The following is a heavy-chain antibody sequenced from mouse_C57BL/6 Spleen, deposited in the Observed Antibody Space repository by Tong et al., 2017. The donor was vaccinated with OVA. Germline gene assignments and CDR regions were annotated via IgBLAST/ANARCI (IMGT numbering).Heavy chain of an antibody. D-gene: IGHD2-1*01. CDR2: IDPENGNT. V-gene: IGHV14-3*01. CDR1: GFNIKNTY. J-gene: IGHJ1*03. Sequence: EVQLQESVAELVRPGASVKLSCTASGFNIKNTYMHWVKQRTEQCLEWIGRIDPENGNTKYAPKFQGKATITADTSSNTGYLQLSRLTPEDTAGYFCARGAGNYGGYFDVWGTGTTVTVSS. CDR3: ARGAGNYGGYFDV.